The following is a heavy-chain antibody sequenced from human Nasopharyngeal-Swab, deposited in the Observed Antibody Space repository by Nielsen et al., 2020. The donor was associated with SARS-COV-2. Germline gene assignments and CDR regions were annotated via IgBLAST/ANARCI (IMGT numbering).Heavy chain of an antibody. CDR2: ISYDGSNK. V-gene: IGHV3-30-3*01. Sequence: GSLRLSCAASGFTFSSSAMHWVRQAPGKGLEWVAVISYDGSNKYFADSVKGRFTIPRDNSKNTLYLQMNSLRAEDTAVYYCASPPLDSSGYYYGFHYWGRGTLVTVSS. D-gene: IGHD3-22*01. J-gene: IGHJ4*02. CDR3: ASPPLDSSGYYYGFHY. CDR1: GFTFSSSA.